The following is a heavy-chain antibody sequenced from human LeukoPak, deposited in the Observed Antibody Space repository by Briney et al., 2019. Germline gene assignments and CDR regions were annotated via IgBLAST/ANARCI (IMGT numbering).Heavy chain of an antibody. CDR1: ADGSISYW. CDR3: ASRAVAGHAFDY. J-gene: IGHJ4*02. V-gene: IGHV5-51*01. Sequence: GSSIQISCRASADGSISYWIGCWRRMPGHAGEGLGIIYPGDSDTRYSPSFQGQVTISADKSISTAYLQWSSLKASDTAMYYCASRAVAGHAFDYWGQGTLVTVSS. D-gene: IGHD6-19*01. CDR2: IYPGDSDT.